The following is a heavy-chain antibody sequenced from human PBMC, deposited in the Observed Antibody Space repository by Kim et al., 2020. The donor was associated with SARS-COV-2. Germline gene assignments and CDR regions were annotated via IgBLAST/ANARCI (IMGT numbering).Heavy chain of an antibody. V-gene: IGHV1-2*06. CDR3: AREATYYYDSSGYYFDY. D-gene: IGHD3-22*01. CDR1: GYTFTGYY. CDR2: INPNSGGT. Sequence: ASVKVSCKASGYTFTGYYMHWVRQAPGQGLEWMGRINPNSGGTNYAQKFQGRVTMTRDTSISTAYMELSRLRSDDTAVYYCAREATYYYDSSGYYFDYWGQGTLVTVSS. J-gene: IGHJ4*02.